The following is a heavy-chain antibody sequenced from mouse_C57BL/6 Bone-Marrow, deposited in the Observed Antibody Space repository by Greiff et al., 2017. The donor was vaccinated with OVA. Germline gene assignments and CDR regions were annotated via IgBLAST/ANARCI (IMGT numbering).Heavy chain of an antibody. CDR3: NYYGSSFLFFDY. CDR1: GYTFTDYE. D-gene: IGHD1-1*01. V-gene: IGHV1-15*01. CDR2: IDPETGGT. J-gene: IGHJ2*01. Sequence: QVQLQQSGAELVRPGASVTLSCKASGYTFTDYEMHWVKQTPVHGLEWIGAIDPETGGTAYNQKFKGKAILTADKSSSTAYMELRSLTSADSAVYYCNYYGSSFLFFDYWGQGTTLTVSS.